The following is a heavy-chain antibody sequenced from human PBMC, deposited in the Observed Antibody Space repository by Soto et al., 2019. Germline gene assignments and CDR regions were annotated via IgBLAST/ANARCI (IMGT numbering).Heavy chain of an antibody. CDR3: ARGYYDSSGYRHYYYGMDV. D-gene: IGHD3-22*01. Sequence: QVQLVQSGAEVKKPGSSVKVSCKASGGTFSSYAISWVRQAPGQGLEWMGGIIPIFGTANYAQKFQGRVTITADESTSTAYMELSSLRSEDTAVYYCARGYYDSSGYRHYYYGMDVWGQGTTVTVSS. CDR2: IIPIFGTA. V-gene: IGHV1-69*12. CDR1: GGTFSSYA. J-gene: IGHJ6*02.